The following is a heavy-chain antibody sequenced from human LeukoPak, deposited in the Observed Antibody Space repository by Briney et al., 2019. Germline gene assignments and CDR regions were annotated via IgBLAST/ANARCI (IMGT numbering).Heavy chain of an antibody. CDR2: MNPNSGNT. Sequence: ASVKVSCKASGYTFTSYDINWVRQATGQGLEWMGWMNPNSGNTGYAQKFQGRVTMTRNTSISTAYMELSSLRSEDTAVYYCARAIAHDYGGNRGVDPWGQGTLVTVSS. V-gene: IGHV1-8*01. CDR1: GYTFTSYD. J-gene: IGHJ5*02. D-gene: IGHD4-23*01. CDR3: ARAIAHDYGGNRGVDP.